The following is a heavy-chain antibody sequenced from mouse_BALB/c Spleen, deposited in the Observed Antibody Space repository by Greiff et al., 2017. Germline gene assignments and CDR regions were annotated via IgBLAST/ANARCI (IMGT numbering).Heavy chain of an antibody. J-gene: IGHJ3*01. V-gene: IGHV2-2*02. CDR2: IWSGGST. CDR3: AREEAYYRPWFAY. CDR1: GFSLTSYG. D-gene: IGHD2-14*01. Sequence: QVQLQQSGPGLVQPSQSLSITCTVSGFSLTSYGVHWVRQSPGKGLEWLGVIWSGGSTDYNAAFISRLSISKDNSKCQVFFKMNSLQANDTAIYYCAREEAYYRPWFAYWGQGTLVTVSA.